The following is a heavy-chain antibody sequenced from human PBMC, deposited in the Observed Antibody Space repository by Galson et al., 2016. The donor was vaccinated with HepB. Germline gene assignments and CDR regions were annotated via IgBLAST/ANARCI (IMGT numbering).Heavy chain of an antibody. Sequence: LSLTCAVNGESLSGYFWTWIRQPPGKGLEWIGEVNHSGSTNYQPSLKSRTTISIDSSKNQFYLSLTSVSAADTGVYYCTRGRSRFPAVVPAAISYYYMDVWDKGTTVTVSS. CDR3: TRGRSRFPAVVPAAISYYYMDV. CDR1: GESLSGYF. V-gene: IGHV4-34*01. D-gene: IGHD2-2*01. CDR2: VNHSGST. J-gene: IGHJ6*03.